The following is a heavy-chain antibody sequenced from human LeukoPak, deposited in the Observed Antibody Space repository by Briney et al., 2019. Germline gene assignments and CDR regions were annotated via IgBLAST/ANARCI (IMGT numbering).Heavy chain of an antibody. CDR1: GFTFSSYE. CDR2: ISSSGSTI. D-gene: IGHD3-3*01. V-gene: IGHV3-48*03. Sequence: GGSLRLSCAASGFTFSSYEMNWVRQAPGKGLEWVSYISSSGSTIYYADSVKGRFTISRDNAKNSLCLQMNSLRAEDTAVYYCAREILHEITIFGVAQDAFGIWGQGTMVTVSS. J-gene: IGHJ3*02. CDR3: AREILHEITIFGVAQDAFGI.